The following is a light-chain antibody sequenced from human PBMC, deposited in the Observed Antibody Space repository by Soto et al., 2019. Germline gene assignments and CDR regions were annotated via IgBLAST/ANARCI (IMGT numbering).Light chain of an antibody. CDR3: QQYYSYTQT. J-gene: IGKJ1*01. Sequence: AIRMTQSPSSFSASTGDRVTITCRASQGISSYLAWYQQKPGKAPKLLIFAASTLQSGVPSRFSGSRSGTDFTLTISCLQSEDFATYYCQQYYSYTQTFGQGTKVDIK. CDR1: QGISSY. CDR2: AAS. V-gene: IGKV1-8*01.